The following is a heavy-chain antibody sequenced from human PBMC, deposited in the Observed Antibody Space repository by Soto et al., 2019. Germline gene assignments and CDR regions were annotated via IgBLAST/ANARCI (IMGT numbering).Heavy chain of an antibody. Sequence: GGSLRLSCAASGFTFSSYSMNWVRQAPGKGLEWVSSISSSSSYIYYADSVKGRFTISRDNAKNSLYLQMNSLRAEDTAVYYCARDGAWTYNWNDADAFDIWGQGTMVTVSS. CDR2: ISSSSSYI. V-gene: IGHV3-21*01. D-gene: IGHD1-20*01. CDR3: ARDGAWTYNWNDADAFDI. J-gene: IGHJ3*02. CDR1: GFTFSSYS.